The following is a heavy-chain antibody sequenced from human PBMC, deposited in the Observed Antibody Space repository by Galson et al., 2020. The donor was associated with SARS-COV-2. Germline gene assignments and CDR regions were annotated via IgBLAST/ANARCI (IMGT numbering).Heavy chain of an antibody. V-gene: IGHV3-33*01. CDR2: IWYDGSNK. CDR1: GFTFSSYG. Sequence: GGSLRLSCAASGFTFSSYGMHWVRQAPGKGLEWVAVIWYDGSNKYYADSVKGRFTISRDNSKNTLYLQMNSLRAEDTAVYYCARDKYYYDSSGYYYSYYYYYGMDVWGQGTTVTVSS. D-gene: IGHD3-22*01. CDR3: ARDKYYYDSSGYYYSYYYYYGMDV. J-gene: IGHJ6*02.